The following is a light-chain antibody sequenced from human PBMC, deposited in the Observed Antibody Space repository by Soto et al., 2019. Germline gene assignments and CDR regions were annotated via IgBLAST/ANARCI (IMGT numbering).Light chain of an antibody. CDR2: GAS. Sequence: EIVLTQSPGTLSLSPGERATLSCRASQSVTSSYLAWYQHRPGQAPRLLIYGASSRATGIPDRFSGSGSATDFPLTISRLEHEDFAVYYCQQYGGSPLTFGQGTKVEIK. V-gene: IGKV3-20*01. CDR3: QQYGGSPLT. J-gene: IGKJ2*01. CDR1: QSVTSSY.